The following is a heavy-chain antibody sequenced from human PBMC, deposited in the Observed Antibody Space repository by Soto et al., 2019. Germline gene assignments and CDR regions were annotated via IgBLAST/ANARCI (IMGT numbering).Heavy chain of an antibody. CDR2: INPSGGSA. D-gene: IGHD3-3*01. CDR3: ARGGTIFGVVSNFDY. V-gene: IGHV1-46*01. Sequence: QVQLVQSGAEVKKPGASVKVSCKASGYTFITYFIHWVRQAPGQGLEWMGIINPSGGSASYAQMFQGRVTMTRETSMSTVYMELSSLRSEDTAVYYCARGGTIFGVVSNFDYWGQGTLVTV. J-gene: IGHJ4*01. CDR1: GYTFITYF.